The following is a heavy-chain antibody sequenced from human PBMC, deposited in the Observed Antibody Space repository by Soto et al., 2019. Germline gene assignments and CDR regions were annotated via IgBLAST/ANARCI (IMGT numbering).Heavy chain of an antibody. CDR2: TYYRSKRYN. V-gene: IGHV6-1*01. D-gene: IGHD6-13*01. Sequence: SQTLSLTCAISGDSVSGNSASWNWIRQSPSKGLEWLGRTYYRSKRYNDYAESVKSRVIINADTSKNQFSLQLKSVTAEDTAVYYCARGPPAAGTDFDYWGQGSLVTVSS. J-gene: IGHJ4*02. CDR1: GDSVSGNSAS. CDR3: ARGPPAAGTDFDY.